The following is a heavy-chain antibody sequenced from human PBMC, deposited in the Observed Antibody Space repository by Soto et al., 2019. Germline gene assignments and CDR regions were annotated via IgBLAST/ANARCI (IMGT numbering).Heavy chain of an antibody. CDR2: ISSSSSYI. V-gene: IGHV3-21*01. CDR1: GFTFSSYS. J-gene: IGHJ4*02. Sequence: EVQLVESGGGLVKPGGSLRLSCAASGFTFSSYSMNWVRQAPGKGLEWVSSISSSSSYIYYADSVKGRFTISRDNAKNSLYLQMNSLRAEDTAVYYCASQALACYFDYWGQGTLVTVSS. CDR3: ASQALACYFDY.